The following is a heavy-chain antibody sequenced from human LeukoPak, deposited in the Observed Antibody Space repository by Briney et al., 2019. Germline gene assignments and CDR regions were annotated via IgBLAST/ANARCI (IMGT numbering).Heavy chain of an antibody. V-gene: IGHV4-61*02. D-gene: IGHD5-12*01. CDR1: GGSISCENYS. CDR3: ARAIVATRFFDY. J-gene: IGHJ4*02. Sequence: PLSLTYSVAGGSISCENYSGRWIPDPGGKGLEWIGRFYTIGSTNYNPSLKSRVTISVDTSKNQFSLKLSSVTAADTAVYYCARAIVATRFFDYWGQGTLVTVSS. CDR2: FYTIGST.